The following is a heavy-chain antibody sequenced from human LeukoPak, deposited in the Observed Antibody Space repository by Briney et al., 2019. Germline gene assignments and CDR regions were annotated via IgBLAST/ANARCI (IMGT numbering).Heavy chain of an antibody. Sequence: SETLSLTCTVSGGSLSSYFWSWIRQPSGKRLEWIAYIYYSGSTNYNPSLKSRVTISVDTSKNQFSLKLSSVTAADTAVYYCARQPSSWFTSFDSWGQGTLVTVSS. D-gene: IGHD6-13*01. J-gene: IGHJ4*02. CDR2: IYYSGST. CDR1: GGSLSSYF. V-gene: IGHV4-59*01. CDR3: ARQPSSWFTSFDS.